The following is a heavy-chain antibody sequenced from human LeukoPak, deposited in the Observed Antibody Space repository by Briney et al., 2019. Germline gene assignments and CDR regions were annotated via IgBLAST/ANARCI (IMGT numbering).Heavy chain of an antibody. CDR3: VSGNTIGGSWIQLWFDY. V-gene: IGHV1-69*05. CDR1: GGTFSSYA. CDR2: IIPIFGTA. D-gene: IGHD5-18*01. Sequence: SVKVSCKASGGTFSSYAISWVRQAPGQGLEWMGRIIPIFGTANYAQKFQGRVTITTDESTSTAYMELSSLRSEDTAVYYCVSGNTIGGSWIQLWFDYSSQGTLVTVSS. J-gene: IGHJ4*02.